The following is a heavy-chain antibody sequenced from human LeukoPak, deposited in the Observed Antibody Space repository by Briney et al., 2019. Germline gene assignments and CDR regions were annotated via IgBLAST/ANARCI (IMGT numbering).Heavy chain of an antibody. D-gene: IGHD6-19*01. CDR1: GFSFSSSA. V-gene: IGHV3-23*01. CDR3: AKAAGGLVY. Sequence: GASLRLSCAASGFSFSSSAMSWVRQAPGKGLEWVSAINDSGDSTYYADSVKGRFTVSRDNSKNTLCLQMNGLRAEDTAVYYCAKAAGGLVYWGQRTLVIISS. CDR2: INDSGDST. J-gene: IGHJ4*02.